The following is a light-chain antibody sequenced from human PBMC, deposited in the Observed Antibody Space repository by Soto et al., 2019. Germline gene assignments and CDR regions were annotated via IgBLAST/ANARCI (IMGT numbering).Light chain of an antibody. CDR2: DAS. V-gene: IGKV3-11*01. Sequence: EIVLTQSPATLSLSPGERATLSCRASQNVNSYLAWYQQKPGQAPRLLIYDASNRATGIPARFSGSGSGIDFTLTISSLEPEDFAVYYCQQRSNWPSFGGGTKVEIK. CDR3: QQRSNWPS. J-gene: IGKJ4*01. CDR1: QNVNSY.